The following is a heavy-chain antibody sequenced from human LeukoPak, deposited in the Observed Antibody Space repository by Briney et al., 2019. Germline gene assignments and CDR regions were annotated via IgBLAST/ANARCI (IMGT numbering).Heavy chain of an antibody. CDR3: ARTGGSFYFYYYMDV. Sequence: PSETLSLTCTVSGASMTFTHYYWVWVRQPPGKGLEWIGTINYYGSTYYNPSLKSRVTISLDTSKNQFSLKLSSVTAADTAVYYCARTGGSFYFYYYMDVWGKGTTVTVSS. D-gene: IGHD1-26*01. CDR2: INYYGST. J-gene: IGHJ6*03. V-gene: IGHV4-39*07. CDR1: GASMTFTHYY.